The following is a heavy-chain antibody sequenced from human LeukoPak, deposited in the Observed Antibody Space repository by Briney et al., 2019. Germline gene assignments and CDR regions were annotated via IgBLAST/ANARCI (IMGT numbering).Heavy chain of an antibody. J-gene: IGHJ4*02. CDR3: ASHRVKWFGELLDFDY. D-gene: IGHD3-10*01. CDR1: GGSISSSSYY. V-gene: IGHV4-39*01. CDR2: IYYSGST. Sequence: PSETLSLTCTVSGGSISSSSYYWGWIRQPPGKGLEWIGSIYYSGSTYYNPSLKSRVTISVDTSKNQFSLKLSSVTAADTAVYYCASHRVKWFGELLDFDYWGQGTLVTVSS.